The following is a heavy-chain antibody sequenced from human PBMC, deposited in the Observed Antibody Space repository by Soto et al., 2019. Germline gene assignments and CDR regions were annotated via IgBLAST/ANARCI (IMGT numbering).Heavy chain of an antibody. D-gene: IGHD6-19*01. Sequence: GASVKVSCKASGYTFTSYYMHWVRQAPGQGLEWMGIINPSGGSTSYAQKFQGRVTMTRDTSTSTVYMELSSLRSEDTAVYYCARDYAPVAGTHYYGMDVWGQGTTVTV. J-gene: IGHJ6*02. CDR3: ARDYAPVAGTHYYGMDV. CDR1: GYTFTSYY. V-gene: IGHV1-46*01. CDR2: INPSGGST.